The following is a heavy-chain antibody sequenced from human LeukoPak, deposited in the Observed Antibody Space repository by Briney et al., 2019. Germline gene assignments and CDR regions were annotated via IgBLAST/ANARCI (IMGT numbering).Heavy chain of an antibody. CDR3: AREGYSYGLDY. Sequence: GASXKVSCKASGYTFTSYCMHWVRQAPGQGGEWMGMMNPSGGRTSYAQKFQGRGTNNRETYKRTVYMELSSLRSEDTAVYYCAREGYSYGLDYWGQGTLVTVSS. CDR2: MNPSGGRT. CDR1: GYTFTSYC. J-gene: IGHJ4*02. D-gene: IGHD5-18*01. V-gene: IGHV1-46*01.